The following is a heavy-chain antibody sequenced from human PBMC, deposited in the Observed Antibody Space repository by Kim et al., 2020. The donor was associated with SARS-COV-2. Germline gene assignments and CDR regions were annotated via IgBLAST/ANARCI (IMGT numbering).Heavy chain of an antibody. CDR3: ATDVDFVVVPAVHAFDI. CDR2: ISSSSSYI. D-gene: IGHD2-2*01. Sequence: GGSLRLSCAASGFTFSSYSMNWVRQAPGKGLEWVSSISSSSSYIYYADSVKGRFTISRDNAKNSLYLQMNSLRAEDTAVYYCATDVDFVVVPAVHAFDIWGQGTMVTVSS. V-gene: IGHV3-21*01. J-gene: IGHJ3*02. CDR1: GFTFSSYS.